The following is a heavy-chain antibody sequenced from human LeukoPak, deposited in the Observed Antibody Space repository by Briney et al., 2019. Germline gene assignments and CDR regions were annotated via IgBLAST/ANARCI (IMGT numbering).Heavy chain of an antibody. J-gene: IGHJ4*02. Sequence: GASVKVSCKASGYTFTGYYMHWVRQAPGQGLEWMGWINPNSGGTNYAQKFQGRVTMTRDMSISTAYMELSRLRSDDTAMYYCARRRNPGWLRSSYFDYWGQGTLVTVSS. CDR2: INPNSGGT. CDR3: ARRRNPGWLRSSYFDY. D-gene: IGHD5-12*01. V-gene: IGHV1-2*02. CDR1: GYTFTGYY.